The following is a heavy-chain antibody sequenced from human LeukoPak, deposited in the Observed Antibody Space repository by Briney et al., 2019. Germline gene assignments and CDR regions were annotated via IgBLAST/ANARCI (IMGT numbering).Heavy chain of an antibody. D-gene: IGHD3-22*01. CDR1: GGSISSYY. V-gene: IGHV4-59*01. J-gene: IGHJ6*03. CDR3: TRGSIAYYYMDV. CDR2: IYYSGST. Sequence: SETLSLTCTVSGGSISSYYWSWIRQPPGKGLEWIGYIYYSGSTNYNPSLKSRVTISVDTSKNQFSLKLSSVTAADTAVYYCTRGSIAYYYMDVWGKGTTVTVSS.